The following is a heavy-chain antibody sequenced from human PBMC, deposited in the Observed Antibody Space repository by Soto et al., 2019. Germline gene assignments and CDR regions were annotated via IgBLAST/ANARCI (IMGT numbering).Heavy chain of an antibody. CDR3: ARDPWSSGWYSSYFDY. Sequence: GSLRLSCAASGFTFSSYSMNWVRQAPGKGLEWVSSISSSSSYIYYADSVKGRFTISRDNAKNSLYLQMNSLRAEDTAVYYCARDPWSSGWYSSYFDYWGQGTLVTVYS. V-gene: IGHV3-21*01. J-gene: IGHJ4*02. D-gene: IGHD6-19*01. CDR1: GFTFSSYS. CDR2: ISSSSSYI.